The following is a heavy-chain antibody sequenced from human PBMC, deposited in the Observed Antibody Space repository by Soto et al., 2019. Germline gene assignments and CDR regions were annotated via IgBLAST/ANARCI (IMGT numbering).Heavy chain of an antibody. V-gene: IGHV4-30-4*01. CDR3: ARVPSPFDYYYAMDV. D-gene: IGHD3-16*01. CDR2: IFSSGTT. J-gene: IGHJ6*02. CDR1: GDSISSGNKY. Sequence: TLSLTFPVSGDSISSGNKYWSWIRQPPGKGLEWIGYIFSSGTTYYNPSLKSRLTMSLDASQNQFSLKLNSLTDADTAVYFCARVPSPFDYYYAMDVWGQGTTVTSP.